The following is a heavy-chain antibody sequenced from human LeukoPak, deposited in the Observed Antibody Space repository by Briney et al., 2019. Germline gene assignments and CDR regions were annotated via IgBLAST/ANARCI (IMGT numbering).Heavy chain of an antibody. CDR3: ASRKLGNDY. J-gene: IGHJ4*02. Sequence: SETLTLTCTVSGGSVSDYYWSWIRQSPGKGLEWIGYIYYTGSTSYNPSLRSRVTMSADTSKNQFSLKLSSVTAADTAVYYCASRKLGNDYWGQGTLVTVSS. D-gene: IGHD7-27*01. CDR1: GGSVSDYY. CDR2: IYYTGST. V-gene: IGHV4-59*02.